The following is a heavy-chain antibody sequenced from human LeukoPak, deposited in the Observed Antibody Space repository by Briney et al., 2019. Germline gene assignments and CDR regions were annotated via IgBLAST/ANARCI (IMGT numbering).Heavy chain of an antibody. V-gene: IGHV3-9*01. J-gene: IGHJ6*02. CDR2: ISWKSGSI. D-gene: IGHD6-6*01. CDR3: AKATAARLDYTMDV. Sequence: GGSLRLSCAASGFTFDDYAMHWVRQAPGKGLEWVSGISWKSGSIGYADSVKGRFTISRGNAKNSLYLQMNSLRAEDTALYYCAKATAARLDYTMDVWGQGTTVTVSS. CDR1: GFTFDDYA.